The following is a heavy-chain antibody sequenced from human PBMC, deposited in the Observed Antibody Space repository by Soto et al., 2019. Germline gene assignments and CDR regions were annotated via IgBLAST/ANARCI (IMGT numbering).Heavy chain of an antibody. V-gene: IGHV1-18*01. J-gene: IGHJ3*02. D-gene: IGHD1-26*01. CDR3: ARISLGPAPTDAFDI. CDR1: GYTFTKFG. Sequence: QVQLVQSGAEVKKPGASVKVSCKASGYTFTKFGISWVRQAPGQGLEWLGWLSTYREDRNYAQRVQDRVSMTTDTSTNKAYMELRTLISDDTAVYYCARISLGPAPTDAFDIWGQGTMVTVSS. CDR2: LSTYREDR.